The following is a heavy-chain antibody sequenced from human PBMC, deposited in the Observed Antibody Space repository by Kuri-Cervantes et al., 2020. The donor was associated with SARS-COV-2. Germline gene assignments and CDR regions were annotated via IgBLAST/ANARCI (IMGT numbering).Heavy chain of an antibody. V-gene: IGHV3-15*01. D-gene: IGHD3-3*01. J-gene: IGHJ6*02. CDR2: IKSKTDGGTT. Sequence: GESLKISCAASGFTFSNAWMSWVRQAPGKGLEWVGRIKSKTDGGTTDYAAPVKGRFTISRDDSKNTLYLQMNSLKTEDTAVYYCTTDRLFYDFWSGYYTPYYYYGMDVWGQGTTVTVSS. CDR3: TTDRLFYDFWSGYYTPYYYYGMDV. CDR1: GFTFSNAW.